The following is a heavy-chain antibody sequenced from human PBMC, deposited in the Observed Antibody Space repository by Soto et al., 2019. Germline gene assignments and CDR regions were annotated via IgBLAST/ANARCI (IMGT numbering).Heavy chain of an antibody. Sequence: QVTLEESGPTRVKPTQTLTLTCTFSGFSLATSGVGVGWVRQPPGKALERLALIYWDDDKRYSPSLRSRLTVTKDTSRNQVVLTMPNTDPVDTATSYCAHRGGLQGPWTGGYFDFWGQGALVTVSS. V-gene: IGHV2-5*02. CDR3: AHRGGLQGPWTGGYFDF. CDR1: GFSLATSGVG. D-gene: IGHD1-1*01. CDR2: IYWDDDK. J-gene: IGHJ4*02.